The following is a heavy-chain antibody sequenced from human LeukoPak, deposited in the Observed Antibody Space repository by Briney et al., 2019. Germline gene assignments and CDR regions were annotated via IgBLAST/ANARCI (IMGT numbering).Heavy chain of an antibody. CDR2: ISNSGSTK. CDR1: GFTFSSYE. V-gene: IGHV3-48*03. J-gene: IGHJ4*02. D-gene: IGHD5-18*01. Sequence: GGSLRLSCAASGFTFSSYEMNWIRQAPGKGLEWISYISNSGSTKYYADSVKGRFTISRDNAKNSVFLQMNSLRAEDTAVYYCARGRKYTSGYRVTELGSGYSDYWGQGTLVTVSS. CDR3: ARGRKYTSGYRVTELGSGYSDY.